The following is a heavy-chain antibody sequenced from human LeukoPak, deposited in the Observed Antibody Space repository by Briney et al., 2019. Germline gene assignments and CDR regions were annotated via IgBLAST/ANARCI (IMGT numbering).Heavy chain of an antibody. D-gene: IGHD1-26*01. CDR2: IYSGGST. V-gene: IGHV3-53*01. J-gene: IGHJ4*02. Sequence: GGSLRLSCAAPGFTVSSNYMSWVRQAPGKGLEWVSVIYSGGSTYYADSVKGRFTISRDNSKNTLYLQMNSLRAEDTAVYYCARDFPIVGATTRDYWGQGTLVTVSS. CDR1: GFTVSSNY. CDR3: ARDFPIVGATTRDY.